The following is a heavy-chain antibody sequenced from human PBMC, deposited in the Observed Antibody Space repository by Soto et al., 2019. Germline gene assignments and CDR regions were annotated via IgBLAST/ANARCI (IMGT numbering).Heavy chain of an antibody. CDR1: GGSVSSGYHY. J-gene: IGHJ4*02. D-gene: IGHD3-22*01. CDR3: ATESSGSSPLHFDF. Sequence: QVLLEESGPGLVKPSQTLSLTCTVSGGSVSSGYHYWSWIRQPPGTGLEWIGYVYYSGSTYYNPSLGSRVTISIDTSKIQFSLKLNPVTASDAAVYFCATESSGSSPLHFDFWGQGALVSVSS. CDR2: VYYSGST. V-gene: IGHV4-30-4*01.